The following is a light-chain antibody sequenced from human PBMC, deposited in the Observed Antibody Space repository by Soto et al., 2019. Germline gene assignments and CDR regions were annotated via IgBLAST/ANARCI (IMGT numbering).Light chain of an antibody. Sequence: DIQMTQSPSSLSASVGDRVAITCQASQDISFYLNWYQEKPGKAPKLLIYDASYLETGVPSRFGGSGSGTDFTLTTSSLQPEAFATYYCHQHDRIPPTFGQGTKLEIK. V-gene: IGKV1-33*01. CDR2: DAS. CDR3: HQHDRIPPT. CDR1: QDISFY. J-gene: IGKJ2*01.